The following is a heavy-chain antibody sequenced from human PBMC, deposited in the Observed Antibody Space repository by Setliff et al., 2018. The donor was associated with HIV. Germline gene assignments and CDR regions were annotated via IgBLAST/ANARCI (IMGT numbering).Heavy chain of an antibody. CDR1: GYPFSGYG. J-gene: IGHJ6*02. CDR3: ARGVGGYYPYYYYGMDV. V-gene: IGHV1-18*01. D-gene: IGHD3-3*01. CDR2: ISAYSGDT. Sequence: ASVKVSCKASGYPFSGYGISWVRQAPGQGLEWMGWISAYSGDTNYAQKFQGRLTMTTDTSTSTAYMELRSLRSDDTAMYYCARGVGGYYPYYYYGMDVWGQGTTVTVSS.